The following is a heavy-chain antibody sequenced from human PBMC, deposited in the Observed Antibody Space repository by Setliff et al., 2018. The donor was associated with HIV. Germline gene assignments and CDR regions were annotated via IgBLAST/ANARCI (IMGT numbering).Heavy chain of an antibody. CDR1: GYTFTGFY. V-gene: IGHV1-2*06. D-gene: IGHD6-19*01. CDR3: ARDPRQWLVGIYGNYYMDV. CDR2: INPNGDQT. Sequence: ASVKVSCKTSGYTFTGFYINWVRQAPGKGLEWMGRINPNGDQTRPARKFQGRVTKATETSITTAYMELTNLRSDDTAVYYCARDPRQWLVGIYGNYYMDVWGKGTTVTVSS. J-gene: IGHJ6*03.